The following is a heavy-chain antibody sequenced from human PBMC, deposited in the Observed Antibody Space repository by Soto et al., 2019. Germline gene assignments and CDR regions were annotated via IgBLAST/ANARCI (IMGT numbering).Heavy chain of an antibody. D-gene: IGHD3-22*01. Sequence: SETLSLTCTISGGSISNYYWSWIRQPPGKGLEWIGYIYYSGSTNYNPSLKSRVTISVDTSKNQFSLKLSSVTAADTAVYYCARDSSVLDYWGKGTLVTVSS. J-gene: IGHJ4*02. CDR2: IYYSGST. V-gene: IGHV4-59*12. CDR3: ARDSSVLDY. CDR1: GGSISNYY.